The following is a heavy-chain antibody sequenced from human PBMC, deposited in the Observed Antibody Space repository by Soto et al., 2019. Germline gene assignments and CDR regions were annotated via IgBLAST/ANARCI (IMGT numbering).Heavy chain of an antibody. CDR1: GFAFNNYG. V-gene: IGHV3-21*01. Sequence: SLILSCTVSGFAFNNYGINWVRQAPGKGLEWVSSISKSDYTYYSDSVKGRFTISRDNAKNSVSLQMNTLRVEDTAVYYCAREDSIIIPAVSDFWGQGTLVTVSS. CDR2: ISKSDYT. D-gene: IGHD2-2*01. CDR3: AREDSIIIPAVSDF. J-gene: IGHJ4*02.